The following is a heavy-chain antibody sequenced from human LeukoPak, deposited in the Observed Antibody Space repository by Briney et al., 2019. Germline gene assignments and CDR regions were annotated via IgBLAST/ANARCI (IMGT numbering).Heavy chain of an antibody. D-gene: IGHD2-2*01. CDR2: ISSNGGST. CDR1: GXTFSSYA. J-gene: IGHJ4*02. Sequence: GGSLRLSCSASGXTFSSYAMHWVRQAPGKGLEYVSAISSNGGSTYYADSVRGRFTISRDNSKNTLYLQMSSLRAEDTAVYYCVKGYCSSISCFGDYWGQGTLVTFSS. V-gene: IGHV3-64D*09. CDR3: VKGYCSSISCFGDY.